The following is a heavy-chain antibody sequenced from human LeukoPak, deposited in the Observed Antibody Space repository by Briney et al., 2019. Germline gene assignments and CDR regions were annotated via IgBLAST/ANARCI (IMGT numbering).Heavy chain of an antibody. CDR1: EFTSGAYV. J-gene: IGHJ6*02. CDR2: INWNSGNI. Sequence: PGGSLRLSCAASEFTSGAYVMHWVRHAPGKGLEWVSGINWNSGNIAYADSVKGRFTISRDNAKNSLYLQMDSLRAEDTALYYCAKDFCKDCSGRPYFYGMDVWGQGTTVTVSS. D-gene: IGHD2-15*01. CDR3: AKDFCKDCSGRPYFYGMDV. V-gene: IGHV3-9*02.